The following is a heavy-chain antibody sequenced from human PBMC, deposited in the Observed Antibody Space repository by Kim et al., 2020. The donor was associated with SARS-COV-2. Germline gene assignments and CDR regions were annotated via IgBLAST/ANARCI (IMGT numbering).Heavy chain of an antibody. CDR2: IDPSDSYT. CDR1: GYSFTSYW. CDR3: ARHPSIADHFYYGGRGY. D-gene: IGHD4-17*01. Sequence: GESLKISCKGSGYSFTSYWINWVRQMPGKGLEWMGRIDPSDSYTNYSPSFQGHVTISADKSISTAYLQWSSLKASDTAIYHCARHPSIADHFYYGGRGYWGQGTLVTVSS. J-gene: IGHJ4*02. V-gene: IGHV5-10-1*01.